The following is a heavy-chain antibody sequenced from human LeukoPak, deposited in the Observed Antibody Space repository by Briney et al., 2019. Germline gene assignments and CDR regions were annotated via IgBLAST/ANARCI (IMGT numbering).Heavy chain of an antibody. D-gene: IGHD3-22*01. V-gene: IGHV3-11*04. CDR3: ARELHYYDSSGYLHP. CDR1: GFTFSDYY. Sequence: GGSLRLSCAASGFTFSDYYMSWIRQAPGKGLEWVSYISSSGSTIYYADSVKGRFTISRDNAKNSLYLQMNSLRAEDTAVYYCARELHYYDSSGYLHPWGQGTLVTVSS. CDR2: ISSSGSTI. J-gene: IGHJ5*02.